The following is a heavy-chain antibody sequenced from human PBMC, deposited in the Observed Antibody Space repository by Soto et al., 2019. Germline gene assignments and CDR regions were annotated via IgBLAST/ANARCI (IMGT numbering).Heavy chain of an antibody. D-gene: IGHD3-22*01. Sequence: QVQLVESGGGVVQAGMSLRLSCAASGFTLSGYAMHWVRQAPGKGLEWVALISYDGRNQYYPDSVKGRFTISRDNSKSALYLQMDSLRPEDTAIYCCERHRGAPIEVVRYFDYWGQGTLVTVSS. CDR2: ISYDGRNQ. V-gene: IGHV3-30*04. CDR1: GFTLSGYA. J-gene: IGHJ4*02. CDR3: ERHRGAPIEVVRYFDY.